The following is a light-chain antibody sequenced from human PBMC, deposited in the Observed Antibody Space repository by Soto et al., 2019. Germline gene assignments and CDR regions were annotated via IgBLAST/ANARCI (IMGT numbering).Light chain of an antibody. J-gene: IGKJ5*01. V-gene: IGKV3D-20*01. CDR2: DGS. CDR1: QSVRSSY. CDR3: QQYGSSLTT. Sequence: EIVLTQSPATLSLSPGDRATLSCGASQSVRSSYVAWYQQKAGLAPRLLIYDGSSRASGIPDRFSGSGSGTDFTLTISRLEPEDFAVYYCQQYGSSLTTFGQGTRLEIK.